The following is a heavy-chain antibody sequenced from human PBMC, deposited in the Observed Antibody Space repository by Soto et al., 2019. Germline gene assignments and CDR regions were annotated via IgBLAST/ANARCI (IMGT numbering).Heavy chain of an antibody. CDR3: ARLVTMVRGVNAFDI. D-gene: IGHD3-10*01. CDR2: IYYSGST. V-gene: IGHV4-59*08. Sequence: QVQLQESGPGLVKPSETLSLTCTASGGSISSYYWSWFRQPPGRGLEWIGYIYYSGSTNYNPSLKSRVTISVDTSKNQFSLKLSSVTAADTAVYYCARLVTMVRGVNAFDIWGQGTMVTVSS. CDR1: GGSISSYY. J-gene: IGHJ3*02.